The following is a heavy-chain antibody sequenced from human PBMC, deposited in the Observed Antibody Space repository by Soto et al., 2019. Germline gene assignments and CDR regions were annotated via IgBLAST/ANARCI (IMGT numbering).Heavy chain of an antibody. CDR3: ARGAGNSYYAYHFDT. V-gene: IGHV4-61*01. CDR2: ISNSGIS. D-gene: IGHD2-21*01. J-gene: IGHJ4*02. Sequence: SETLSLTCAVSGDSVTSVNYFWTWIRQPPGGGLEWIGYISNSGISKYNPSLKSRVAMSQDTSKNQFSLNLHSATAADTAVYFCARGAGNSYYAYHFDTWGQGALVTVSS. CDR1: GDSVTSVNYF.